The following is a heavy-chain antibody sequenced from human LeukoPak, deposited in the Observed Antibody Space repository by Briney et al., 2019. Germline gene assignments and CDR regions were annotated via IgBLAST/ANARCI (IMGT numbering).Heavy chain of an antibody. Sequence: GGSLRLSCAASGFTFSNAWMSWVRQAPGKGLEWVGRIKSKTDGGTTDYAAPVKGRFTISRDDPKNTLYLQMNSLKTEDTAVYYCTTRITMIVVVVFDYWGQGTLVTVSS. CDR3: TTRITMIVVVVFDY. CDR2: IKSKTDGGTT. CDR1: GFTFSNAW. J-gene: IGHJ4*02. D-gene: IGHD3-22*01. V-gene: IGHV3-15*01.